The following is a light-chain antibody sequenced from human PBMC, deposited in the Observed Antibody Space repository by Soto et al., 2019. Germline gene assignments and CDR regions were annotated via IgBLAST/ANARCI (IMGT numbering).Light chain of an antibody. CDR2: RND. CDR3: AAWDDTVRSYV. J-gene: IGLJ1*01. V-gene: IGLV1-47*01. CDR1: ISNIGNNY. Sequence: QSVLTQPPSVSGTPGQRVTISCSGSISNIGNNYVYWFQQLPGTAPKVLSNRNDQRPSGVPDRFSGSKSGTSASLAISVLRSEDEAEYYCAAWDDTVRSYVFGTGTKVTVL.